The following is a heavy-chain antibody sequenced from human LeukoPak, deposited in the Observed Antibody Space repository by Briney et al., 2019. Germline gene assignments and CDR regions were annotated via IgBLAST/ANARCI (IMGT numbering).Heavy chain of an antibody. CDR3: ARRVTAIDGMDA. J-gene: IGHJ6*02. D-gene: IGHD5-18*01. CDR2: IYYSGST. Sequence: SETLSLTCSVSGGSISSSSYYWGWIRQPPGKGLEWIGSIYYSGSTYYNPSLKSRVTISVDTSKNQFSLKLSSVTAADTAVYYCARRVTAIDGMDAWGQGTTVTVSS. V-gene: IGHV4-39*01. CDR1: GGSISSSSYY.